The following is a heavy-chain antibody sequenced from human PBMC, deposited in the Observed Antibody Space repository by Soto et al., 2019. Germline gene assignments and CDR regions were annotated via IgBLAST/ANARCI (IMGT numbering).Heavy chain of an antibody. CDR3: ARDIPLLYSSSSYWFDP. D-gene: IGHD6-6*01. J-gene: IGHJ5*02. CDR2: TRNKANSYTT. Sequence: PGGSLRLSCAASGFTFSDYYINWVRQAPGKGLEWVGRTRNKANSYTTDYAAFVKGRFTISRDDSKNLIYLQMNSPKTEDTAVYYCARDIPLLYSSSSYWFDPWGQGTLVTVSS. CDR1: GFTFSDYY. V-gene: IGHV3-72*01.